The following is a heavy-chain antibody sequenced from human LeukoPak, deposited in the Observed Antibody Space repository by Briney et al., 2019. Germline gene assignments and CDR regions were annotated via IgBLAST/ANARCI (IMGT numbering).Heavy chain of an antibody. D-gene: IGHD5-24*01. CDR2: ISGSGGSR. J-gene: IGHJ4*02. V-gene: IGHV3-23*01. CDR1: GFTFSTYG. Sequence: GGTLRLSCAASGFTFSTYGMSWVRQAPGKGLEWVSGISGSGGSRFYTDSVKGRFTISRDNSKNTLYLQMNSLRAEDTAVYYCAKDRERWLQWPYYFDYWGQGTLVTVSS. CDR3: AKDRERWLQWPYYFDY.